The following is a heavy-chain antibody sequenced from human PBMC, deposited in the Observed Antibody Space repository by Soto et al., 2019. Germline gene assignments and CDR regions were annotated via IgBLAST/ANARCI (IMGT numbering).Heavy chain of an antibody. Sequence: GSLRLSCAASGFTFSSTYMSWVRQAPGKGLEWVSVIYSGGSTYYADSVKVRFTISRDNSKNTLYLQMNSLRAEDTAVYYCARGVSVNYFDYWGQGTLVTVSS. V-gene: IGHV3-53*01. J-gene: IGHJ4*02. CDR2: IYSGGST. CDR3: ARGVSVNYFDY. D-gene: IGHD4-17*01. CDR1: GFTFSSTY.